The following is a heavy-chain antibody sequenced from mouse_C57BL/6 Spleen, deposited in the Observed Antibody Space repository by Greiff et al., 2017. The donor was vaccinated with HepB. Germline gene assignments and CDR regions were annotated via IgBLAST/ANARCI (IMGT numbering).Heavy chain of an antibody. J-gene: IGHJ1*03. CDR3: ARHYDYDWYFDV. CDR2: INPNNVGT. V-gene: IGHV1-26*01. Sequence: EVQLQQSGPELVKPGASVKISCKASGYTFTDYYMNWVKQSHGKSLEWIGDINPNNVGTSYNQKFKGKATLTVDKSSSTAYMELRSLTSEDSAVYYCARHYDYDWYFDVLGTGTTVTVSS. CDR1: GYTFTDYY. D-gene: IGHD2-4*01.